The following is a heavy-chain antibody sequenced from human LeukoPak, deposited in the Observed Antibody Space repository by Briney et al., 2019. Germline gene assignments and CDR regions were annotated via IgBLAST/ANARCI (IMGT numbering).Heavy chain of an antibody. V-gene: IGHV3-21*04. J-gene: IGHJ4*02. CDR1: GFTFSSYS. CDR2: ISSSSSYI. D-gene: IGHD2-15*01. CDR3: AKVPVVVAATPVY. Sequence: KPGGSLRLSCAASGFTFSSYSMNWVRQAPGKGLEWVSSISSSSSYIYYADSVKGRFTISRDNSKNTLYLQMNSLRAEDTAVYYCAKVPVVVAATPVYWGQGTLVTVSS.